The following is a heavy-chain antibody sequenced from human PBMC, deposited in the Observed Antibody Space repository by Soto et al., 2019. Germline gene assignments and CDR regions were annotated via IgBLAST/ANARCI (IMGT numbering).Heavy chain of an antibody. J-gene: IGHJ1*01. Sequence: GASVKVSCKASGGTFSSYAISWVRQAPGQGLEWMGGIIPIFGTANYAQKVQGRVTITADDSTSTAYMELSSLRSEDTAVYYCARDGYCSGGSCYAPEYFQHWGQGTLVTVS. V-gene: IGHV1-69*13. CDR3: ARDGYCSGGSCYAPEYFQH. CDR1: GGTFSSYA. D-gene: IGHD2-15*01. CDR2: IIPIFGTA.